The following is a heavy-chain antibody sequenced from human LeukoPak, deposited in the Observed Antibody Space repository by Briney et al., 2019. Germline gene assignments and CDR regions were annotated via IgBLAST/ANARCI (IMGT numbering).Heavy chain of an antibody. CDR2: IYTSGTT. Sequence: SETLSLTCTVSGGSISSYYWNWIRQPAGKGLEWIGRIYTSGTTTYNPTLKSRVIMSVDTSKNQFSLKLSSVTAADTAVYYCARASSGTYYYFDYWGQGTLVTVSS. D-gene: IGHD1-26*01. CDR1: GGSISSYY. V-gene: IGHV4-4*07. J-gene: IGHJ4*02. CDR3: ARASSGTYYYFDY.